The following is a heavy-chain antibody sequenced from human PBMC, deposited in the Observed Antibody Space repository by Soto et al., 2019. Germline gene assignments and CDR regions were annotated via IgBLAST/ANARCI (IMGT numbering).Heavy chain of an antibody. Sequence: SETLSLTCTVSGGSISSSSYYWGWIRQPPGKGLEWIGSIYYSGSTYYNPSLKSRVTISVDTSKNQFSLKLSSVAAADTAVYYCASEYSSSSSNWFDPWGQGTLVTVSS. CDR2: IYYSGST. CDR3: ASEYSSSSSNWFDP. J-gene: IGHJ5*02. CDR1: GGSISSSSYY. V-gene: IGHV4-39*01. D-gene: IGHD6-6*01.